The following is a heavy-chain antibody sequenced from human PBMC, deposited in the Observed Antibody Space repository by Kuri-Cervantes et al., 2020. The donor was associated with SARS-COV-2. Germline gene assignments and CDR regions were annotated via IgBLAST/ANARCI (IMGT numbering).Heavy chain of an antibody. D-gene: IGHD6-13*01. CDR1: GFTFSSYA. Sequence: LSLTCAASGFTFSSYAMHWVRQAPGKGLEWVAVISYDGSNKYYADSVKGRFTISRDNSKNTLYLQMNSLRAEDTAVYYCARDAHSTPGGYWGQGTLVTVSS. CDR3: ARDAHSTPGGY. J-gene: IGHJ4*02. CDR2: ISYDGSNK. V-gene: IGHV3-30-3*01.